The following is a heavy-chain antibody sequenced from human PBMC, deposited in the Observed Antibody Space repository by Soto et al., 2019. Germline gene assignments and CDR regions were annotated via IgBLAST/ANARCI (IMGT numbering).Heavy chain of an antibody. V-gene: IGHV4-4*07. CDR3: ARGQRFSDWFDP. Sequence: SETLSLTCSVSGGTIVGYYCTLIRQPAVKGLEWIVRIYSSGNTKYNPSLQSRVTMSLDTSNNQFSLRLTSVTAADTAVYYCARGQRFSDWFDPWGQGTLVTVSS. CDR1: GGTIVGYY. J-gene: IGHJ5*02. D-gene: IGHD3-3*01. CDR2: IYSSGNT.